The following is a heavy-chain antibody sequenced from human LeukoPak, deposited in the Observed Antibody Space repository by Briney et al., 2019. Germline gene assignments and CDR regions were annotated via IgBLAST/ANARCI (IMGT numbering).Heavy chain of an antibody. CDR2: FYHRGET. Sequence: SETLFLTCNVSGAPPSSYYWSWIRQAPGKGLEWIGYFYHRGETKYNPSLKSRVTISVDTSKNLFSLRLTSVTAADTAVYYCATSFTYADAWPFDFWGRGTLLTVSS. D-gene: IGHD2-2*01. J-gene: IGHJ4*02. CDR1: GAPPSSYY. CDR3: ATSFTYADAWPFDF. V-gene: IGHV4-59*01.